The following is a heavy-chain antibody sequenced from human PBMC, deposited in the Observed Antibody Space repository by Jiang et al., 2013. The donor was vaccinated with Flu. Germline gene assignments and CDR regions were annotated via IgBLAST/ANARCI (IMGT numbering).Heavy chain of an antibody. V-gene: IGHV5-10-1*01. J-gene: IGHJ4*02. Sequence: SYWISWVRQMPGKGLEWMGRIDPSDSYTNYSPSFQGHVTISADKSISTAYLQWSSLKASDTAMYYCARLRWFPLYYFDYWGQGTLVTVSS. CDR1: SYW. CDR3: ARLRWFPLYYFDY. CDR2: IDPSDSYT. D-gene: IGHD2-15*01.